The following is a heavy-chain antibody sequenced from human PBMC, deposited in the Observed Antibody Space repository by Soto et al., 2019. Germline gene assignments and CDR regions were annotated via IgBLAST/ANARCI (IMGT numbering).Heavy chain of an antibody. V-gene: IGHV1-2*04. J-gene: IGHJ6*02. CDR3: ARADVSSSSYFVWQQLPYYYGMDV. D-gene: IGHD6-6*01. CDR2: INPNSGGT. CDR1: GYTFTGYY. Sequence: GASVKVSCKASGYTFTGYYMHWVRQAPGQGLEWMGWINPNSGGTNYAQKFQGWVTMTRDTSISTAYMELSRLRSDDTAVYYCARADVSSSSYFVWQQLPYYYGMDVWGQGSTVTVSS.